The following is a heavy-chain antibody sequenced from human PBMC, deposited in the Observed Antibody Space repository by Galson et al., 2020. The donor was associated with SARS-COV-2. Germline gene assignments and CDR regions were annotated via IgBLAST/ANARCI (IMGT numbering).Heavy chain of an antibody. V-gene: IGHV3-30*04. Sequence: GESLKISCAASGFTFSSYAMHWVRQAPGKGLEWVAVISYDGSNKYYADSVKGRFTISRDNSKNTLYLQMNSLRAEDTAVYYCAREELWDAFDIWGQGTMVTVSS. CDR3: AREELWDAFDI. CDR2: ISYDGSNK. D-gene: IGHD3-16*01. J-gene: IGHJ3*02. CDR1: GFTFSSYA.